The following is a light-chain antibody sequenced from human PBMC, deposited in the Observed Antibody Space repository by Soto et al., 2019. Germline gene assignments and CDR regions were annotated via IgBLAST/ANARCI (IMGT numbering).Light chain of an antibody. CDR3: QHYNSYSEA. CDR1: QTISSW. Sequence: DIQMTQSPSTLSGSVGDSVTITCRASQTISSWLAWYQQKPGKAPKXLIYKASTLKSGVPSRFSGSGSGTELTITISSLQPDDCATYYCQHYNSYSEAFGQGTKVDIK. V-gene: IGKV1-5*03. J-gene: IGKJ1*01. CDR2: KAS.